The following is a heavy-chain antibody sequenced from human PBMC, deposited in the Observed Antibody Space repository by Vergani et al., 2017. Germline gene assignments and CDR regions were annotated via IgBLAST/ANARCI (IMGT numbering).Heavy chain of an antibody. Sequence: QVQVVQSGAEVKKSGASVKVSCKTSGYTFSNYYMHWVRQAPGQGLEWMGIINPSGGHKNYSQKFQGRVTMTSDTSTSTVYMVLSSLISEDTATYYCSSRDYGIFTAYRYWGQGTLVTVSA. V-gene: IGHV1-46*03. D-gene: IGHD3-9*01. J-gene: IGHJ4*02. CDR3: SSRDYGIFTAYRY. CDR1: GYTFSNYY. CDR2: INPSGGHK.